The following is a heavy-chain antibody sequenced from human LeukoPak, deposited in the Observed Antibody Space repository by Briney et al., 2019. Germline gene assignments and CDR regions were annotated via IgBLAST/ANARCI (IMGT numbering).Heavy chain of an antibody. CDR2: ISSRSSYI. J-gene: IGHJ4*02. V-gene: IGHV3-21*01. CDR1: GFIFSSYS. CDR3: AREGVAYYDRSGYSYFDY. Sequence: PGGSLRLSCAASGFIFSSYSMNWVRQAPGKGLEWVSSISSRSSYISYADSVKGRFTVSRDNAKNSLYLQVNSLRAEDTAVYYCAREGVAYYDRSGYSYFDYWGQGALVTVSS. D-gene: IGHD3-22*01.